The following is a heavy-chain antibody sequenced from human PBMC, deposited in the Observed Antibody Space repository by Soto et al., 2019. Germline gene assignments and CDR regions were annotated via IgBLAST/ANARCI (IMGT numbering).Heavy chain of an antibody. CDR3: ARDVSSGWYGDAFDI. CDR2: INWNGGST. CDR1: GFTFDDYG. J-gene: IGHJ3*02. Sequence: PGGSLRLSCAASGFTFDDYGMSWVRQAPGKGLEWVSGINWNGGSTGYADSVKDRFTISRDNAKNSLYLQMNSLRAEDTALYYCARDVSSGWYGDAFDIWGQGTMVTVSS. V-gene: IGHV3-20*04. D-gene: IGHD6-19*01.